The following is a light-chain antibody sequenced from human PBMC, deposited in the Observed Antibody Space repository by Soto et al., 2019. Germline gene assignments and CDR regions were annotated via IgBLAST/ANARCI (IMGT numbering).Light chain of an antibody. CDR2: KVS. CDR3: MQPTHPSWT. CDR1: QSLVHNDGNTY. V-gene: IGKV2-24*01. J-gene: IGKJ1*01. Sequence: DIVMTQTPLSSPVTLGQAASISCRSSQSLVHNDGNTYLSWFQQRPGQPPRLLIYKVSDRFSGVPDRYRGSGAGTDFTLTISRVEAEDVGLYYCMQPTHPSWTFGQETKEKI.